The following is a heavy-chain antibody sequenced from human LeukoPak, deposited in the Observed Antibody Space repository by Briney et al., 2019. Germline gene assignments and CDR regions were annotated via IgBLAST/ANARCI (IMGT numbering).Heavy chain of an antibody. CDR2: INSDGSST. Sequence: TGGSLRLSCAASGFTFSSYWMHWVRQAPGKGLVWVSRINSDGSSTNYADSVKGRFTISRDNDKNTLYLKKKSLRAEDTAVYYCARGAYHYDFWSGYDNGNWFDPWGQGTLVTVSS. V-gene: IGHV3-74*01. J-gene: IGHJ5*02. D-gene: IGHD3-3*01. CDR1: GFTFSSYW. CDR3: ARGAYHYDFWSGYDNGNWFDP.